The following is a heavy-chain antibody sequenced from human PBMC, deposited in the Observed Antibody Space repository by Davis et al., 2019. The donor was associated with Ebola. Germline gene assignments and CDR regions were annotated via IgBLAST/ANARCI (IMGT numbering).Heavy chain of an antibody. D-gene: IGHD3-3*01. Sequence: SVKVSCKASGFTFTSSAVQWVRQARGQRLEWIGWIVVGSGNTNYAQKFQERVTITRDMSTSTAYMELSSLRSEDTAVYYCAASVIFGVASTVMDVWGQGTTVTVSS. CDR1: GFTFTSSA. CDR3: AASVIFGVASTVMDV. V-gene: IGHV1-58*01. CDR2: IVVGSGNT. J-gene: IGHJ6*02.